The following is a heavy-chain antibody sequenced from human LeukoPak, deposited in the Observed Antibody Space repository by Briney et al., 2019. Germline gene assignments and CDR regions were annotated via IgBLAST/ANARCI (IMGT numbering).Heavy chain of an antibody. J-gene: IGHJ4*02. CDR2: ISGSGGST. Sequence: GGSLRLSCAASGFTFSIYAMSWVRQAPGKGLEWVSAISGSGGSTYYADSVKGRFTISRDNSKNTLYLQMNGLRAEDTAVYYCAKDRARSIAVASYYFDYWGQGTLVTVSS. CDR3: AKDRARSIAVASYYFDY. CDR1: GFTFSIYA. V-gene: IGHV3-23*01. D-gene: IGHD6-19*01.